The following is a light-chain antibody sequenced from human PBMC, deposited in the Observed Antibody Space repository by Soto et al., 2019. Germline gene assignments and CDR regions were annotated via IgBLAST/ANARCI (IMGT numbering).Light chain of an antibody. CDR1: QTISSP. V-gene: IGKV1-39*01. Sequence: DIQMTQSPSARSASVGDRGTITCRASQTISSPLSWYQQKPGKVPELLIYATSRLQSGVPSRFSGSRSGTDFTLTISSLQPEDFATYYCQHSYGTPAFGQGTRLEI. CDR2: ATS. J-gene: IGKJ5*01. CDR3: QHSYGTPA.